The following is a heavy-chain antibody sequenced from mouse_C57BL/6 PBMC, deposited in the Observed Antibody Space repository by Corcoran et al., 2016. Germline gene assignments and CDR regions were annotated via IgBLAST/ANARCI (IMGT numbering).Heavy chain of an antibody. Sequence: QVTLKESGPGILQSSQTLSLTCSFSGFSLSTSGMGVSWIRQPSGKGLEWLAHIYWDDDKRYNPSLKSRLTISKDTSRNQVFLKITSVDTADTATYYCARGVYGRAWFAYWGQGTLVTVSA. J-gene: IGHJ3*01. CDR1: GFSLSTSGMG. CDR2: IYWDDDK. V-gene: IGHV8-12*01. D-gene: IGHD1-1*01. CDR3: ARGVYGRAWFAY.